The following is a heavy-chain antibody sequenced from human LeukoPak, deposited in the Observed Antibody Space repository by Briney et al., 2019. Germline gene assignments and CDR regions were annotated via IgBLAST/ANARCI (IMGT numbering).Heavy chain of an antibody. CDR2: ISGGGDAT. D-gene: IGHD3-10*01. CDR3: AKYYGSGSYYNFWFDP. CDR1: GFTFSHFW. J-gene: IGHJ5*02. V-gene: IGHV3-23*01. Sequence: GGSLRLSCAASGFTFSHFWMSWVRQTPGKGLEWVSAISGGGDATSYTDSVKGRLTISSDNSKNTLYLQINNLRAEDTAVYYCAKYYGSGSYYNFWFDPWGQGTLVTVSS.